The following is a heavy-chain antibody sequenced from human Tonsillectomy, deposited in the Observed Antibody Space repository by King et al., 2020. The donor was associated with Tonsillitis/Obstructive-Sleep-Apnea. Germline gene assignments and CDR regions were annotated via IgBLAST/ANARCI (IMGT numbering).Heavy chain of an antibody. D-gene: IGHD4-17*01. Sequence: HVQLVESGGGVVQPGRSLRLSCTASGFTFSSYGMHWVRRAPGKGLEWVAIVWYDGSNKYYASSVKGRFIVSRDNSRNTLYMQMNSLRAEDTAVYYCARDGDYGDYGPWYFDLWGRGSLVTVSA. V-gene: IGHV3-33*01. CDR1: GFTFSSYG. CDR3: ARDGDYGDYGPWYFDL. J-gene: IGHJ2*01. CDR2: VWYDGSNK.